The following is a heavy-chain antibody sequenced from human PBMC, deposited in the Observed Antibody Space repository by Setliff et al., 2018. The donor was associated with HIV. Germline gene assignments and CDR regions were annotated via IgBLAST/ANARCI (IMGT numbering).Heavy chain of an antibody. CDR2: IYYTGST. CDR1: GGSISSSSYY. J-gene: IGHJ3*02. Sequence: PSETLSLTCTVSGGSISSSSYYWGWIRQPPGKGLEWIGSIYYTGSTYYNPSLKSRVTVSVDTSKNQFSLKLTSVTVADTAVFYCARAGIKEDAFDIWGQGTMVTVSS. CDR3: ARAGIKEDAFDI. D-gene: IGHD3-10*01. V-gene: IGHV4-39*02.